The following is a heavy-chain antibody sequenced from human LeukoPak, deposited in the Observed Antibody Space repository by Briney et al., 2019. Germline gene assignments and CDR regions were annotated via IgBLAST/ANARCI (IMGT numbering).Heavy chain of an antibody. CDR2: IYYSGST. J-gene: IGHJ5*02. CDR1: GGSINSYY. D-gene: IGHD2-2*01. V-gene: IGHV4-59*01. CDR3: ASLGGCSTTSRNVHWFDP. Sequence: PSETLSLTCTVSGGSINSYYWSWIRQPPGKGLEWIGYIYYSGSTNYNPSLKSRVTISVDTSERQFSLKLYSVTAADTAVYYCASLGGCSTTSRNVHWFDPWGQGTLVTVSA.